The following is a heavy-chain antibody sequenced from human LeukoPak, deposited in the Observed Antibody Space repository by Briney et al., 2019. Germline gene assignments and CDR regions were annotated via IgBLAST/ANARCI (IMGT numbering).Heavy chain of an antibody. J-gene: IGHJ4*02. CDR1: GYTFTSYD. Sequence: ASVKVSCKASGYTFTSYDINWVRQATGQGLEWMGWMNPNSGNTGYAQKFQGRVTMTRNTSISTAYIELSSLRSEDTAVYYCARDKWELLQLDYWGQGTLVTVSS. D-gene: IGHD1-26*01. CDR2: MNPNSGNT. CDR3: ARDKWELLQLDY. V-gene: IGHV1-8*01.